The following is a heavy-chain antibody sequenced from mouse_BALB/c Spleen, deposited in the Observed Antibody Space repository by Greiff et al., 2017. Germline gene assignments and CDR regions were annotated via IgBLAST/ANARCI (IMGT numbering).Heavy chain of an antibody. V-gene: IGHV14-3*02. Sequence: EVQLQQSGAELVKPGASVKLSCTASGFNIKDTYMHWVKQRPEQGLEWIGRIDPANGNTKYDPKFQGKATITADTSSSTAYMQLSSLTSEDTAVYFCARGVGGLPYFDYWGQGTTLTVSS. D-gene: IGHD2-2*01. CDR1: GFNIKDTY. J-gene: IGHJ2*01. CDR2: IDPANGNT. CDR3: ARGVGGLPYFDY.